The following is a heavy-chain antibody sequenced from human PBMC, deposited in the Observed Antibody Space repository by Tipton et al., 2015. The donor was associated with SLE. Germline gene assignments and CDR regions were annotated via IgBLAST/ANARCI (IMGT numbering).Heavy chain of an antibody. D-gene: IGHD1-26*01. CDR2: IKQDGSEK. V-gene: IGHV3-7*01. CDR1: GFTFSSYW. CDR3: ARREVGYFDY. J-gene: IGHJ4*02. Sequence: SLRLSCAAPGFTFSSYWMSWVRQAPGKGLEWVANIKQDGSEKYYVDSVKGRFTISRDNAKNSLYLQMNSLRAEDTAVYYCARREVGYFDYWGQGTLVTVSS.